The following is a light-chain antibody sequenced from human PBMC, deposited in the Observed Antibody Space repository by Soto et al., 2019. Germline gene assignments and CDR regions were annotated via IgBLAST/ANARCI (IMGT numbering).Light chain of an antibody. CDR1: QSVNNN. CDR2: GAS. Sequence: ETLMTQSPATLSVSPRERATLSCRASQSVNNNLAWYQQKLGQAPRVLIYGASTRATGIPARFTGSGSGTEFTLTISRLEPEDFAVYYCQRHETLITFGQGTRLEIK. CDR3: QRHETLIT. J-gene: IGKJ5*01. V-gene: IGKV3-15*01.